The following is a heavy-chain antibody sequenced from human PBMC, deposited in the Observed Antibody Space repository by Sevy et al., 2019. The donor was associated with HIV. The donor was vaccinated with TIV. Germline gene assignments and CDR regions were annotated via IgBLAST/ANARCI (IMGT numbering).Heavy chain of an antibody. CDR1: GYTLTKLA. CDR3: AITKDYYDISGSPFDY. Sequence: ASVKVSCKVSGYTLTKLAMHWVRQAPGKGLEWMGTFDPEDGETIYAQKFQGRVTMTEDTSIDTAYMELRSLRSEDTAVFYCAITKDYYDISGSPFDYWGQGTLVTVSS. J-gene: IGHJ4*02. CDR2: FDPEDGET. D-gene: IGHD3-22*01. V-gene: IGHV1-24*01.